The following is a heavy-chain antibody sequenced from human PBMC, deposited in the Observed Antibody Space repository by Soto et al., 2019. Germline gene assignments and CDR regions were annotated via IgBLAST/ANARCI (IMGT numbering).Heavy chain of an antibody. V-gene: IGHV4-39*01. Sequence: PSETLSLTCTVSSGSISSTSYYWAWIRQPPGKGLEWIGAIYYDGTTYYTESLKSRVSISVDTSKNQFSLKLNSVTAADTAVYFCARQGRNTKLVLVKHYAADFWSQGTAVTVS. J-gene: IGHJ6*02. CDR3: ARQGRNTKLVLVKHYAADF. CDR2: IYYDGTT. D-gene: IGHD3-22*01. CDR1: SGSISSTSYY.